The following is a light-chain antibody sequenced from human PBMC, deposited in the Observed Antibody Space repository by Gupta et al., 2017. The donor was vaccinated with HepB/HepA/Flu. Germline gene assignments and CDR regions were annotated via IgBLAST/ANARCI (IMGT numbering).Light chain of an antibody. Sequence: DIQMTQSPSTLSASVGDRVTITCRATQSISSWLAWYQQKPGKAPKVLIYKASNLESGVPSRFSGSGSGTEFTLTISSLQPDVFATYYCQQYNDYSWTFGQGTKVEI. CDR2: KAS. J-gene: IGKJ1*01. V-gene: IGKV1-5*03. CDR3: QQYNDYSWT. CDR1: QSISSW.